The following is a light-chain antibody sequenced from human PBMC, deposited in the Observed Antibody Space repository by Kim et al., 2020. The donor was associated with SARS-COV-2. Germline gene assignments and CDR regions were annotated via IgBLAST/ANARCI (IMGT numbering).Light chain of an antibody. V-gene: IGKV1-27*01. CDR3: QNYDSDPLT. CDR2: AAS. CDR1: LGIKYY. J-gene: IGKJ3*01. Sequence: ASVGDRVTITCRASLGIKYYLAWYQQKPGKVPKLLIYAASTLQPGVPSRFSGSGSGTDFTLTISGLQPEDVATYYCQNYDSDPLTFGPGTKVDIK.